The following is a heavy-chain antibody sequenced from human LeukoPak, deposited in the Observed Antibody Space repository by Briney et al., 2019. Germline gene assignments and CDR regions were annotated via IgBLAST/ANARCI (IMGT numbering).Heavy chain of an antibody. CDR2: IVGGSGNT. CDR1: GFTFTSSA. Sequence: GASVKVSCKASGFTFTSSAMQWVRQARGQRLEWIGWIVGGSGNTNYAQKFQERVTITRDMSTSTAYMELSSLRSEDTAVYYCAAEHDFWSGYQWGQGTLVTVSS. D-gene: IGHD3-3*01. CDR3: AAEHDFWSGYQ. J-gene: IGHJ4*02. V-gene: IGHV1-58*02.